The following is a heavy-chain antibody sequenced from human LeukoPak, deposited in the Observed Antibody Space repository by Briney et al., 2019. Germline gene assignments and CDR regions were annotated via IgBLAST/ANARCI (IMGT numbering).Heavy chain of an antibody. CDR3: AKDRGGIRYYYGSGLRGSVIDY. Sequence: PGGSLRLSCAASGFTFSSYAMSWVRQAPGKGLEWVSAISGSGGSTYYADSVKGRFTISRDNSKNTLYLQMNSLRAEDTAVYYCAKDRGGIRYYYGSGLRGSVIDYWGQGTLVTVSS. V-gene: IGHV3-23*01. CDR1: GFTFSSYA. J-gene: IGHJ4*02. D-gene: IGHD3-10*01. CDR2: ISGSGGST.